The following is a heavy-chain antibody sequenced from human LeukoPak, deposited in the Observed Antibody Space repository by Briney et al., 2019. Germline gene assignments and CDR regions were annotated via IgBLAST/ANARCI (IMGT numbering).Heavy chain of an antibody. J-gene: IGHJ4*02. CDR1: GYTFTSYG. CDR2: ISAYNGNT. V-gene: IGHV1-18*01. D-gene: IGHD3-10*01. CDR3: ARDGAWFGELFYYFDY. Sequence: ASVKVSCKASGYTFTSYGISWVRQAPGQGLEWMGWISAYNGNTNYAQKLQGRVAMTTDTSTSTAYMELRSLRSDDTAVYYCARDGAWFGELFYYFDYWGQGTLVTVSS.